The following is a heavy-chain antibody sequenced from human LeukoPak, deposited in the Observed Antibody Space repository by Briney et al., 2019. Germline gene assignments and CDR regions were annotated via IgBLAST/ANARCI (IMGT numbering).Heavy chain of an antibody. D-gene: IGHD5-24*01. J-gene: IGHJ4*02. Sequence: SETLSLTCTVSGGPISSYYWSWIRQPPGKGLEWIGYIYYSGSTNYNPSLKSRVTISVDTSKNQFSLKLSSVTAADTAVYYCARGDIEMATITYDYWGQGTLVTVSS. CDR3: ARGDIEMATITYDY. V-gene: IGHV4-59*01. CDR2: IYYSGST. CDR1: GGPISSYY.